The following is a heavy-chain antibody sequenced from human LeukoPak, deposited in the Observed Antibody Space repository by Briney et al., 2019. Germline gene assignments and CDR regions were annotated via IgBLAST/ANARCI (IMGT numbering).Heavy chain of an antibody. V-gene: IGHV4-59*12. D-gene: IGHD4-17*01. CDR2: IYYRGST. J-gene: IGHJ4*02. CDR1: GGSINNYS. CDR3: ARGGDYGDLRYFDY. Sequence: PSETLSLTCTVSGGSINNYSWSWVRQPPGKGLEWIGYIYYRGSTNYNPSLKSRVTFSVDTSKNQFSLKLNSVTAADTAVYDCARGGDYGDLRYFDYWGQGTLVTVSS.